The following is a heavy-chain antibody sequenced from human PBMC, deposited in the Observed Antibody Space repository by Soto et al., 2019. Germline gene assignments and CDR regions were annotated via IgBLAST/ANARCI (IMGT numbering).Heavy chain of an antibody. CDR1: GDSINDYY. D-gene: IGHD3-3*01. J-gene: IGHJ4*02. Sequence: QVQLQESGPGLVKPSETLSLTCTVSGDSINDYYWTWIRQPPGAGLEWIGYIHYSGLTNYNPSLKSRVTISMDTSKNQFFLKLTSMAAADKAVYYCARRWSGIDFWGQGTLVTVSS. CDR2: IHYSGLT. CDR3: ARRWSGIDF. V-gene: IGHV4-59*01.